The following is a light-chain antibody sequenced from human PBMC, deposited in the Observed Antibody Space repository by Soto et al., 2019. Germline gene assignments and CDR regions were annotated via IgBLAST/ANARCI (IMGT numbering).Light chain of an antibody. V-gene: IGKV3-15*01. CDR3: QQYNNWPYT. CDR1: QSVSSN. CDR2: AAS. Sequence: IAMTQTPATLSVSPGGRGTLSCRASQSVSSNLAWYQQKPGQAPRLLIYAASARATGIPARFSGSGSGTDFTLTISSLQSEDFAVYYCQQYNNWPYTFGQGTKV. J-gene: IGKJ2*01.